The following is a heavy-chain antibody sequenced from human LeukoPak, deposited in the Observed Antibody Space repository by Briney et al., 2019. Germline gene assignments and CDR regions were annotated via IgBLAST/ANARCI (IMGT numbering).Heavy chain of an antibody. D-gene: IGHD3-3*01. Sequence: GGSLRLSCAASVLIFSSNYMSWVRQAPGKGLEWVSVIYSAGTTYYADSVKGRFIISRDNSKNTLYLQMNSLRAEDTAVYYCARAIFGERWGQGTRVTVSS. V-gene: IGHV3-66*01. CDR2: IYSAGTT. CDR1: VLIFSSNY. J-gene: IGHJ4*02. CDR3: ARAIFGER.